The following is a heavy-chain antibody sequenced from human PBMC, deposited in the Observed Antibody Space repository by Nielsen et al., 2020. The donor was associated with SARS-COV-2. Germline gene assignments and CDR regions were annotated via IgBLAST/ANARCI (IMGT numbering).Heavy chain of an antibody. V-gene: IGHV3-15*01. CDR3: TTADYDILTGP. D-gene: IGHD3-9*01. CDR1: GFTFSSCG. Sequence: GGSLRLSCAASGFTFSSCGMHWVRQAPGKGLEWVGRIKSKTDGGTTDYAAPVKGRFTISRDDSKNTLYLQMNSLKTEDTAVYYCTTADYDILTGPWGQGTLVTVSS. CDR2: IKSKTDGGTT. J-gene: IGHJ4*02.